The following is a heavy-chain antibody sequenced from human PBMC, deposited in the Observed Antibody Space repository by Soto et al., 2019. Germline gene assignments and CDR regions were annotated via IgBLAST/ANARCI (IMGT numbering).Heavy chain of an antibody. J-gene: IGHJ6*02. CDR3: ARRIKGYSSSWNYYYYGMDV. V-gene: IGHV4-34*01. CDR1: GLSFSGYY. CDR2: INHSGST. D-gene: IGHD6-13*01. Sequence: SETQSLTCAFYGLSFSGYYWSWIRQPPGKGLEWIGEINHSGSTNYNPSLKSRVTISVDTSKNQFSLKLSSVTAADTAVYYCARRIKGYSSSWNYYYYGMDVWGQGTTVTVSS.